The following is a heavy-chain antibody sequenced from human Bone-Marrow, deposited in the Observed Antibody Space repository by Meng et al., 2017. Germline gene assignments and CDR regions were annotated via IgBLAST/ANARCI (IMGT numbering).Heavy chain of an antibody. D-gene: IGHD6-19*01. V-gene: IGHV4-4*02. CDR3: AASPGWWRIDS. J-gene: IGHJ4*02. Sequence: GPVPGLLQPSGPLSLTCGVAGASVSSGYWWTWVRQPPGKGLEWIGEFHHSGTTNYNPSLRSRVTISVDTSKNQFSLRLTSVTAADTAVYYCAASPGWWRIDSWGQGTLVTVSS. CDR1: GASVSSGYW. CDR2: FHHSGTT.